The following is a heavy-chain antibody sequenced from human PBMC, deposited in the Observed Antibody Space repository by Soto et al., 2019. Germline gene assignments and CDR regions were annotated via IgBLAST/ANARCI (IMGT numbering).Heavy chain of an antibody. V-gene: IGHV1-8*01. Sequence: QAQLVQSGAEVKKPGASVKVSCEASGYTFTGYDINWVRQATGQGLEWMGWMNPNSGNTGYAQNFQGRVTMTRDNSITTAYMELTSLRDGDSAVYYCAGEKVGTTGIDFWGQGTLVTVSS. J-gene: IGHJ4*02. CDR2: MNPNSGNT. CDR1: GYTFTGYD. CDR3: AGEKVGTTGIDF. D-gene: IGHD1-26*01.